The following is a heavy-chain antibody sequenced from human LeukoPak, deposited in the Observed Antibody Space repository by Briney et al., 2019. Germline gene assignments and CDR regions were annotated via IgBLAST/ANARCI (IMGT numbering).Heavy chain of an antibody. V-gene: IGHV4-31*03. CDR1: GGSISSGDYY. D-gene: IGHD6-13*01. CDR2: IYYSWST. J-gene: IGHJ4*02. Sequence: SETLSLTCTVSGGSISSGDYYWSWIRPPPGKGLWLIRYIYYSWSTYYNPSLKSRVTISVDTSKNQFSLKLSSVTAADTAVYYCARASGSSWYGYFDYWGQGTLVTVSS. CDR3: ARASGSSWYGYFDY.